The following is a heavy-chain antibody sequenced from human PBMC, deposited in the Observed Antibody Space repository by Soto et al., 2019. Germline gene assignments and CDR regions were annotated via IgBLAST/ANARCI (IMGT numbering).Heavy chain of an antibody. D-gene: IGHD2-2*01. V-gene: IGHV1-69*12. CDR2: IIPIFGTA. CDR1: GGTFSSYA. CDR3: ASERRYCISTSCYSLPDY. Sequence: QVQLVQSGAEVKKPGSSVKVSCKASGGTFSSYAISWVRQAPGQGLEWMGGIIPIFGTANYAQKFQGRVTITADESTSTAYMELSSLRSEDTAVYYCASERRYCISTSCYSLPDYRGQGTLVTVSS. J-gene: IGHJ4*02.